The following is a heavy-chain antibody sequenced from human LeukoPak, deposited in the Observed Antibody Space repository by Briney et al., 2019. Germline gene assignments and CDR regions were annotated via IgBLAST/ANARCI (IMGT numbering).Heavy chain of an antibody. CDR3: ARDVPYYYESSGYYSLGFDI. CDR2: IRSSSSYI. J-gene: IGHJ3*02. Sequence: GRSLRLSCAASVLTFSNYSMYWVRQAPAQGLEWVSFIRSSSSYIYYADSVKGRFTISRDNAKNSLYLQMNSLRAEDTAVYYCARDVPYYYESSGYYSLGFDIWGQGTMVTVSS. CDR1: VLTFSNYS. D-gene: IGHD3-22*01. V-gene: IGHV3-21*01.